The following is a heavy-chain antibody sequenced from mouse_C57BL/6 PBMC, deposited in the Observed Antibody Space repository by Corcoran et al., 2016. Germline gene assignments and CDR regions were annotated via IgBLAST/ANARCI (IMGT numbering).Heavy chain of an antibody. J-gene: IGHJ4*01. CDR3: ARGQLGYGSSYYAMDY. CDR1: GYTFTDYN. D-gene: IGHD1-1*01. Sequence: EVQLQQSGPELVKPGASVKIPCKASGYTFTDYNMDWVKQSHGKSLEWIGDINPNNGGTIYNQKFKGKATLTVDKSSSTAYMELRSLTSEDTAVYYCARGQLGYGSSYYAMDYWGQGTSVTVSS. V-gene: IGHV1-18*01. CDR2: INPNNGGT.